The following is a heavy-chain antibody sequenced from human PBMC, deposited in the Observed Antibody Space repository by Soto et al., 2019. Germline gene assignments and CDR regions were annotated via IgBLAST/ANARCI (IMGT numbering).Heavy chain of an antibody. CDR1: GYPVTAYY. V-gene: IGHV1-2*02. D-gene: IGHD3-3*01. Sequence: QLHLVQSGAVVKKPGASVTVSCSASGYPVTAYYMHWVRQAPGRGLEWMGGINPATGAAKYTQTFQGRGTMTRGTSTSTVFMELSGLTSEDTAVFYWAGGGGVGVAGSAAFDMWGQGTVVTVSS. CDR3: AGGGGVGVAGSAAFDM. J-gene: IGHJ3*02. CDR2: INPATGAA.